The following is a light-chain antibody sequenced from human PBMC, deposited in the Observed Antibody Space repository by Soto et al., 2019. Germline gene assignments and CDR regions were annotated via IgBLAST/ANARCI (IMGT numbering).Light chain of an antibody. J-gene: IGLJ1*01. CDR2: DVS. Sequence: QSALTQPASVSGSPGQSITISCNGTSSDVGGYNYVSWYQQHPGKAPKLMIYDVSNRPSGVSNRFSGSKSGNTASLTISGLQAEDEADYYCSSYSSTNTHVFGTGTKLTVL. V-gene: IGLV2-14*03. CDR1: SSDVGGYNY. CDR3: SSYSSTNTHV.